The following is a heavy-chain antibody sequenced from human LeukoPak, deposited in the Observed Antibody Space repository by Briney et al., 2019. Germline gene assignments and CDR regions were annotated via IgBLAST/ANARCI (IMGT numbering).Heavy chain of an antibody. CDR3: ARDEGSSSPEGPDY. V-gene: IGHV1-18*01. Sequence: GASVKVSCKVSGYTLTELSMHWVRQAPGQGLEWMGWISAYNGNTNYAQKLQGRVTMTTDTSTSTAYMELRSLRSDDTAVYYCARDEGSSSPEGPDYWDQGTLVTVSS. D-gene: IGHD6-13*01. CDR2: ISAYNGNT. CDR1: GYTLTELS. J-gene: IGHJ4*02.